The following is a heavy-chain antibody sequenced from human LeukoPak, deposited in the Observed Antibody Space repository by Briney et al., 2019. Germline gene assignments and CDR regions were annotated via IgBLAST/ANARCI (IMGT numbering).Heavy chain of an antibody. Sequence: PGGSLRLSCAASGFSFRVFWMTWVRQAPGKGLEWGANINQGGGVKYYADSVKGRFTISRDATESSLYMQMNSLRDEDTAVYYCARFGYSGWNLENWGQGTLVTVSS. CDR2: INQGGGVK. CDR1: GFSFRVFW. J-gene: IGHJ4*02. CDR3: ARFGYSGWNLEN. D-gene: IGHD5-12*01. V-gene: IGHV3-7*02.